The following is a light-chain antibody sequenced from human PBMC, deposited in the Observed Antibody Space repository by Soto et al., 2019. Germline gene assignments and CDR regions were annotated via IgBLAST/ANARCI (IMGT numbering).Light chain of an antibody. CDR3: SSYTSSSTL. V-gene: IGLV2-14*01. CDR1: SSDVGGYNY. J-gene: IGLJ3*02. Sequence: QSALTQPASVSGSPGQSITISCTGTSSDVGGYNYVSWYQQHPGKAPKLMIYDVSNRPSGVSNRFSGSKSGNTASLTISGLQVEDEADYYCSSYTSSSTLFGGGTQVTVL. CDR2: DVS.